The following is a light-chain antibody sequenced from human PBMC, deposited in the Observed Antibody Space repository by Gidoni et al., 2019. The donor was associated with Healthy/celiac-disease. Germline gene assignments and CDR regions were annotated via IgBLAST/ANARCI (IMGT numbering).Light chain of an antibody. J-gene: IGKJ1*01. CDR2: WAS. CDR1: QSVLYSSNNKNY. CDR3: QQYYSTPWT. V-gene: IGKV4-1*01. Sequence: SLGERATINCKSSQSVLYSSNNKNYLAWYQQKPGQPPKLLIYWASTRESGVPDRFSGSGSGTDFTLTISSLQAEDVAVYYCQQYYSTPWTFXQXTKVEIK.